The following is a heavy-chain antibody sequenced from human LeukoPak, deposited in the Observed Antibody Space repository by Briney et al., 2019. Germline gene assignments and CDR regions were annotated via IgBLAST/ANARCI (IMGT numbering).Heavy chain of an antibody. CDR2: IYYSGST. J-gene: IGHJ4*02. D-gene: IGHD6-19*01. Sequence: PSETLSLTCSVSGGSMSRNYWSWIRQPPGKGLEWIGYIYYSGSTNYNPSLKSRVTISVDTSKKEFSLKLSSVTAADTAVYFCARLEYSSGWYVYWGQGTLVTVSS. V-gene: IGHV4-59*01. CDR1: GGSMSRNY. CDR3: ARLEYSSGWYVY.